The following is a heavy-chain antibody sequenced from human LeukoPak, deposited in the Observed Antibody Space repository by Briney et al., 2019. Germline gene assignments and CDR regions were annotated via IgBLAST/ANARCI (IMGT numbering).Heavy chain of an antibody. V-gene: IGHV3-11*01. CDR2: ISSSGSTI. CDR3: ARGGDCGGDCLGPWGMDV. J-gene: IGHJ6*02. D-gene: IGHD2-21*02. CDR1: GFTFNDYY. Sequence: PGGSLRLSCAASGFTFNDYYMSWIRQAPGKGLEWVSYISSSGSTIYDADSVKGRFTISRDNAKNPLYLQMNSLRAEDTAVYYCARGGDCGGDCLGPWGMDVWGQGTTVTVSS.